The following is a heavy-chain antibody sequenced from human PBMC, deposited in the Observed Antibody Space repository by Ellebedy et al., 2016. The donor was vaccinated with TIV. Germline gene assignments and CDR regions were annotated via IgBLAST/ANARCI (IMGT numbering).Heavy chain of an antibody. CDR2: IYYSGST. J-gene: IGHJ6*02. CDR3: ARTSWIQLWTQYGMDV. D-gene: IGHD5-18*01. Sequence: MPSETLSLTCTVSGGSISSSSYYWGWIRQPPGKGLEWIGYIYYSGSTNYNPSLKSRVTISVDTSKNQFSLKLSSVTAADTAVYYCARTSWIQLWTQYGMDVWGQGTTVTVSS. CDR1: GGSISSSSYY. V-gene: IGHV4-61*05.